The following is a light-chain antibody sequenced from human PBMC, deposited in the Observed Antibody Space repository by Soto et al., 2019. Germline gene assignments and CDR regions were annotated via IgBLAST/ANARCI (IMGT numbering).Light chain of an antibody. J-gene: IGKJ5*01. Sequence: AIQLTQSPSSLSASVGDRVTITCRASQGVSSALAWYQQKPGKPPKVLIYDGSSLQSGVHLRFRGSGSGTEFTLTITGLQPEDFLTYYCQHFQRDPFTYGQGTRLEIK. CDR3: QHFQRDPFT. CDR1: QGVSSA. V-gene: IGKV1-13*02. CDR2: DGS.